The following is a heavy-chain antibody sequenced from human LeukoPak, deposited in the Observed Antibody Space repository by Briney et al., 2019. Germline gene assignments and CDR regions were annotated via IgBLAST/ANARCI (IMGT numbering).Heavy chain of an antibody. D-gene: IGHD3-10*01. Sequence: SETLSLTCTVSGGSIGNNHYYWGRIRQPPGQGLEWIGSIYYSGSTYYNPSLKSRVTISVDTSKNRFSLKLSSVTAANTAVYYCARDCLTMVRGVIMGTRWFDPWGQGTLVTVSS. J-gene: IGHJ5*02. CDR2: IYYSGST. V-gene: IGHV4-39*07. CDR1: GGSIGNNHYY. CDR3: ARDCLTMVRGVIMGTRWFDP.